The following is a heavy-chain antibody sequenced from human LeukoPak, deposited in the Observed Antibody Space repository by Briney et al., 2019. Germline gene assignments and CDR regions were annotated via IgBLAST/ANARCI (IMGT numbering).Heavy chain of an antibody. CDR1: GFTFSIFS. Sequence: GGSLRLSCSASGFTFSIFSINWVRQSPGKGLEWVSGIIGSGGTTFYADSMKGRFTISRDNPKNTLYLQMNSLRAEDTAIYYCAKKEGGTYSSWYMDVWGKGTTVTVSS. CDR3: AKKEGGTYSSWYMDV. D-gene: IGHD2-15*01. J-gene: IGHJ6*03. CDR2: IIGSGGTT. V-gene: IGHV3-23*01.